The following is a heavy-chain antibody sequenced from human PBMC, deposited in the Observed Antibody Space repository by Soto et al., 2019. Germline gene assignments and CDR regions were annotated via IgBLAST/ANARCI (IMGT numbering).Heavy chain of an antibody. V-gene: IGHV4-59*01. Sequence: LSLTCTVSGGSISSYYWSWIRQPPGKGLEWIGYIYYSGSTNYNPSLKSRVTISVDTSKNQFSLKLSSVTAADTAVYYCARDRSSVGDWWFDPWGQGTLVTVSS. CDR1: GGSISSYY. CDR3: ARDRSSVGDWWFDP. CDR2: IYYSGST. D-gene: IGHD3-10*01. J-gene: IGHJ5*02.